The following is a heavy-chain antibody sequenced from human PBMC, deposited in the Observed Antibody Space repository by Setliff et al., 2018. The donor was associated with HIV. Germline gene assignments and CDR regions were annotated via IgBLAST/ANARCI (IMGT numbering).Heavy chain of an antibody. Sequence: ASVKVSCKVSGGTFTRNCISWVRQAPGQGLEWMGRINPNMGDTQYAQKFQGRIIMTRDTSINTVYMELSSLTSDDTAVYYCVRQDILTSYYMFDYWGQGTLVTVSS. CDR2: INPNMGDT. J-gene: IGHJ4*02. D-gene: IGHD3-9*01. V-gene: IGHV1-2*06. CDR3: VRQDILTSYYMFDY. CDR1: GGTFTRNC.